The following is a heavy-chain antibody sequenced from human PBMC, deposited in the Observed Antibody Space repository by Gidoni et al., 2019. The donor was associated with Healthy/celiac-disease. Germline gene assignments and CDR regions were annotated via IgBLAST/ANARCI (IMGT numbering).Heavy chain of an antibody. Sequence: EVQLVESGGGLVKPGGSLRLSCAASGFTFSSYSMNWVRLAPGKGLEWVSSISSSSSYIYYADSVKGRFTISRDNAKNSLYLQMNSRRAEDTAVYYCARDGLDIVVVPAALGWFDPWGQGTLVTVSS. D-gene: IGHD2-2*01. CDR2: ISSSSSYI. CDR1: GFTFSSYS. CDR3: ARDGLDIVVVPAALGWFDP. J-gene: IGHJ5*02. V-gene: IGHV3-21*01.